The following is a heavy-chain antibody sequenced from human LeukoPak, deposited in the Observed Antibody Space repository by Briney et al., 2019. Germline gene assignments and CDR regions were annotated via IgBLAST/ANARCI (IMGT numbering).Heavy chain of an antibody. J-gene: IGHJ4*02. D-gene: IGHD6-19*01. V-gene: IGHV3-48*03. CDR1: GFTFSSYE. Sequence: GGSLRLSCAASGFTFSSYEMNWVRQAPGKGLEWVSYISSSGSTIYYADSVKGRFTISRDNAKNSLYLQMNSLRADDTAVYYCARQTGRVAVLDWGQGTLVTVSS. CDR2: ISSSGSTI. CDR3: ARQTGRVAVLD.